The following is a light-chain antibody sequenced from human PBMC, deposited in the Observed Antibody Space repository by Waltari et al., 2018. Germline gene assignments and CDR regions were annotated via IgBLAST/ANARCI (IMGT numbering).Light chain of an antibody. CDR3: FSYADGRSLV. CDR2: ETN. CDR1: DNDVGRYKL. Sequence: HSALTQPASVSGSPGQSITISCTGSDNDVGRYKLVSWYQHHPGKAPTLIFYETNKRPSGVVTRVSGSKSGHTASLTISTLQAEDEADYYCFSYADGRSLVFGGGTKVTVL. V-gene: IGLV2-23*01. J-gene: IGLJ2*01.